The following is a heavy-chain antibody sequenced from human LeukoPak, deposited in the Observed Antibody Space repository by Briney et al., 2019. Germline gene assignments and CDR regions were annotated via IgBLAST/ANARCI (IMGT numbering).Heavy chain of an antibody. CDR1: GFTFSDYY. CDR3: ARVGVATILYYFDY. CDR2: VSSSGSTI. Sequence: GGSLRLSCAASGFTFSDYYMSWIRQAPGKGLEWVSYVSSSGSTIYYADSVKGRFTISRDNAKNSLYLQMNSLRAEDTAVYYCARVGVATILYYFDYWGQGTLVTVSS. J-gene: IGHJ4*02. V-gene: IGHV3-11*01. D-gene: IGHD5-24*01.